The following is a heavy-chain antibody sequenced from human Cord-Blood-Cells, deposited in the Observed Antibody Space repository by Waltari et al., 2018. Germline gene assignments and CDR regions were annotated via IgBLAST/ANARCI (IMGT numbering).Heavy chain of an antibody. CDR1: GGSISSYY. CDR3: ASRMYYYYGMDV. J-gene: IGHJ6*02. V-gene: IGHV4-59*01. Sequence: QVQLQESGPGLVKPSETLSLTCTVPGGSISSYYWRWIRQPPGKGLEWTGYIYYSGSTNYNPSLKSRVTISVDTSKNQFSLKLSSVTAADTAVYYCASRMYYYYGMDVWGQGTTVTVSS. CDR2: IYYSGST.